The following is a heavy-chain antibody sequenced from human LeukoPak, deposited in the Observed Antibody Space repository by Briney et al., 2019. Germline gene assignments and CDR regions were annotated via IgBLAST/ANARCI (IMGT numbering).Heavy chain of an antibody. CDR1: GGSISSYY. V-gene: IGHV4-59*08. Sequence: SETLSLTCTVSGGSISSYYWSWIRQPPGKGLEWIGYIYYSGSTNYNPSLKSRVTISVDTSKNQFSLKLSSVTAADTAVYYCARLGTYSGSYYVGYWGQGTLVTVPS. D-gene: IGHD1-26*01. J-gene: IGHJ4*02. CDR3: ARLGTYSGSYYVGY. CDR2: IYYSGST.